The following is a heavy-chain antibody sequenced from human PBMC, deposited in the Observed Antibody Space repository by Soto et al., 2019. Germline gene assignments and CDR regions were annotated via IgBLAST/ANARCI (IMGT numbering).Heavy chain of an antibody. Sequence: QVQLVQSGAXVKKPGSSVKVXXXXXXGTFSSYAXXXXXXAPGQGLEWMGGIIPSFGTANYAQKFQGRVTITADKSTSTAYMELSSLRSEDTAVYYCARGDSGSYLSQSDYWGQGTLVTVSS. CDR1: XGTFSSYA. D-gene: IGHD1-26*01. CDR3: ARGDSGSYLSQSDY. J-gene: IGHJ4*02. CDR2: IIPSFGTA. V-gene: IGHV1-69*06.